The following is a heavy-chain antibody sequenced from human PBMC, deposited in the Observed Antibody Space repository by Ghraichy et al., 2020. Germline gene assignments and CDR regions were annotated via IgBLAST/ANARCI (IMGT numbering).Heavy chain of an antibody. Sequence: GGSLRLSCAASGFTFSDFGIHWVRQAPGKGLEWVAVISFHGSNSHYADSVKGRFTISRDNSKDTVYLQMDSLRPEDTALYYCAKDHSTSSAGMDVWGQGTRVTVSS. CDR1: GFTFSDFG. CDR3: AKDHSTSSAGMDV. CDR2: ISFHGSNS. V-gene: IGHV3-30*18. D-gene: IGHD6-6*01. J-gene: IGHJ6*02.